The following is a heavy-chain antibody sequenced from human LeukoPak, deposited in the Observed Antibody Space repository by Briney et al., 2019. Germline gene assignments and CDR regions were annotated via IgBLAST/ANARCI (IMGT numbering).Heavy chain of an antibody. CDR1: GYTFTSFA. CDR3: ARDLGWRDSSGSSDY. Sequence: ASVKVSCKASGYTFTSFAISWVRQAPGQGLEWMGWISAYNGNTNYAQKLQGRVTMTTDTSTNTAYMELRSLRSDDTAVYYCARDLGWRDSSGSSDYWGQGTLVTVSS. V-gene: IGHV1-18*01. J-gene: IGHJ4*02. D-gene: IGHD3-22*01. CDR2: ISAYNGNT.